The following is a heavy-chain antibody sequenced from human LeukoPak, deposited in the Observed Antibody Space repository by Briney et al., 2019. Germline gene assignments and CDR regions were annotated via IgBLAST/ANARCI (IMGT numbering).Heavy chain of an antibody. CDR2: IYSGGST. CDR3: ARGVDPRDLKPRDY. Sequence: GGSLRLCCAASGFTVSSNYMSWVRQAPGKGLEWVSVIYSGGSTYYADSVKGRFTISRDNSKNTLYLQMNSLRAEDTAVYYCARGVDPRDLKPRDYWGQGTLVTVSS. CDR1: GFTVSSNY. D-gene: IGHD5-12*01. J-gene: IGHJ4*02. V-gene: IGHV3-53*01.